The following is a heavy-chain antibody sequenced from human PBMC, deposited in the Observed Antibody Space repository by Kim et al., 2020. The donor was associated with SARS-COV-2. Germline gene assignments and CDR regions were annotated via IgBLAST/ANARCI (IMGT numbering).Heavy chain of an antibody. Sequence: ASVKVSCKASGYTFTGYYMHWVRQAPGQGLEWMGRINPNSGGTNYAQKFQGRVTMTRDTSISTAYMELSRLRSDDTAVYYCARATLVLRYFDWLLGGNWFAPWGQGTLVTVSS. D-gene: IGHD3-9*01. CDR2: INPNSGGT. J-gene: IGHJ5*02. V-gene: IGHV1-2*06. CDR3: ARATLVLRYFDWLLGGNWFAP. CDR1: GYTFTGYY.